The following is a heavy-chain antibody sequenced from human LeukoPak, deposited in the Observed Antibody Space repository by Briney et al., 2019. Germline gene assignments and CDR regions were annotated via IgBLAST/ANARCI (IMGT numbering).Heavy chain of an antibody. J-gene: IGHJ4*02. V-gene: IGHV3-21*01. CDR1: GFTFSSYN. D-gene: IGHD4-17*01. Sequence: GGSLRLSCAASGFTFSSYNMNWVRQAPGKGLEWVSSISSSSSYIYYADSVKGRFTISRDNAKNSLYLQMNSLSAEDTAVYYCARSTVTTPLDDYWGQGTQVTVSS. CDR2: ISSSSSYI. CDR3: ARSTVTTPLDDY.